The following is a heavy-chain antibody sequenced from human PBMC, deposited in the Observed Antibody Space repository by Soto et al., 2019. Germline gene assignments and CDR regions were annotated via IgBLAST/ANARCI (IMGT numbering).Heavy chain of an antibody. D-gene: IGHD3-3*01. V-gene: IGHV1-18*01. CDR2: ISAYNGNT. CDR1: GYTFTSYG. CDR3: GYLKGAHYDFWSGPPDP. Sequence: ASVKVSCKASGYTFTSYGISWVRQAPGQGLEWMGWISAYNGNTIYAQKLQGRVTMTTDTSTSTAYMELRSLRSDDTALYYCGYLKGAHYDFWSGPPDPWGQGTLVTVSS. J-gene: IGHJ5*02.